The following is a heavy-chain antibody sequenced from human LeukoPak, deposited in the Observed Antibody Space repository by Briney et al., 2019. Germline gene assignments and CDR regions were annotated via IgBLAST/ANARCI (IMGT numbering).Heavy chain of an antibody. CDR1: GGSISSSSYY. J-gene: IGHJ4*02. CDR2: VYYTGST. V-gene: IGHV4-39*01. Sequence: SETLSLTCTVSGGSISSSSYYWGWIRQPPGKGLEWIATVYYTGSTYYNPSHKSRVTISVDTSENQFSLKLSSVTAADTAVYYCARQSARTPRGGGCFDNWGQGTLVTVSS. CDR3: ARQSARTPRGGGCFDN. D-gene: IGHD3-16*01.